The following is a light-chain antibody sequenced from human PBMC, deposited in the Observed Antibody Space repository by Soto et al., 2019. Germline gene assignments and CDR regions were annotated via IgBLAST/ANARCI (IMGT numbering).Light chain of an antibody. CDR1: SGYGDDK. V-gene: IGLV9-49*01. Sequence: QSVLTQPPSASASLGASVTLTCTRSSGYGDDKVDWYQQRPGKGTRFEMRVSTGGNVGSKGDGIPDRFSVLGSGLNRYLTIYHIHAEDESDYHGGADHGSGSNFVYVFGTGTKLTVL. CDR2: VSTGGNVG. J-gene: IGLJ1*01. CDR3: GADHGSGSNFVYV.